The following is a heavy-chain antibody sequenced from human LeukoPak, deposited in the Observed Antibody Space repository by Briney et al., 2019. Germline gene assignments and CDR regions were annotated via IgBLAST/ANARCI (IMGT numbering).Heavy chain of an antibody. CDR1: GYSISSGYY. J-gene: IGHJ4*02. D-gene: IGHD3-3*01. CDR2: IYHSGST. V-gene: IGHV4-38-2*02. CDR3: ARGQRITIFGVVTSFDY. Sequence: PSETLSLTCTVSGYSISSGYYWGWIRPPPGKGLEWIGSIYHSGSTNYNPSLKSRVTISVDTAKNQFSLQLSSVTAADTAVYYCARGQRITIFGVVTSFDYWGQGTLVTVSS.